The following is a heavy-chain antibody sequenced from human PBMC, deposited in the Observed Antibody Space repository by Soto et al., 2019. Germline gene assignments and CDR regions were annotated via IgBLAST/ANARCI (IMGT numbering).Heavy chain of an antibody. CDR1: GLTVSSNY. D-gene: IGHD1-26*01. V-gene: IGHV3-66*01. J-gene: IGHJ2*01. CDR3: ARVVGPAYWYFDL. CDR2: IYSGGST. Sequence: EVPLVESGGGLVQPGGSLRLSCAASGLTVSSNYMSWVRQAPGKGLEWVSVIYSGGSTYYADSVKGRFTISRDNSKNTLYLQMNSLRAEDTAVYYCARVVGPAYWYFDLWGRGTLVTVSS.